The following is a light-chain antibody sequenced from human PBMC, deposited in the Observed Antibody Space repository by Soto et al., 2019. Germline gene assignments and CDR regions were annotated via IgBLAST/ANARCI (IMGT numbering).Light chain of an antibody. CDR1: QSISSW. CDR2: DAS. Sequence: DIQMTQSPSTLSASVGDRVTITCRASQSISSWLAWYQQKPGKAPKLLIYDASSLESGVPSRFSGSGSGTDFTLTISRLEPEDFAVYYCQQYGSSLAFGGGTKVDIK. CDR3: QQYGSSLA. J-gene: IGKJ4*01. V-gene: IGKV1-5*01.